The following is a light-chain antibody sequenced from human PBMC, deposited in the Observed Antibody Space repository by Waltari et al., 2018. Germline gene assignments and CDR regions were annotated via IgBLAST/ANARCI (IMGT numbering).Light chain of an antibody. J-gene: IGLJ3*02. CDR1: SNDVGGYNY. CDR2: DVS. V-gene: IGLV2-14*03. CDR3: SSYTSISTWV. Sequence: QSALTQPASVSGSPGQSITISCTGTSNDVGGYNYVSRYQQHPGKAPKLMIYDVSKRTSGVSNLFSGSKSGNTASLTISGRQAEDEADYYCSSYTSISTWVFGGGTKLTVL.